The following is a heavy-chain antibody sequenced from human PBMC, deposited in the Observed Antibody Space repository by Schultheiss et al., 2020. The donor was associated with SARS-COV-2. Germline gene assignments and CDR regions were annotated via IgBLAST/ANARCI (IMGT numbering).Heavy chain of an antibody. CDR3: TRDRTIGSSYYGMDV. Sequence: GGSLRLSCTASGFNLSDYSMHWVRQAPGKGLEWVGFIRSKAYGGTTEYAASVKGRFTISRDDSKSIAYLQMNSLKTEDTAVYYCTRDRTIGSSYYGMDVWGQGTTVTGSS. V-gene: IGHV3-49*04. D-gene: IGHD2-2*01. J-gene: IGHJ6*02. CDR2: IRSKAYGGTT. CDR1: GFNLSDYS.